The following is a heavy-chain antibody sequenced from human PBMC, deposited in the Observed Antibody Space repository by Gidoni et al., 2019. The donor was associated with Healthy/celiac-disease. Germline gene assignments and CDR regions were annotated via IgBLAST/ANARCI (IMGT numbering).Heavy chain of an antibody. CDR2: IIPIFGTA. D-gene: IGHD3-16*02. CDR3: ARRVIRYYYYYGMDV. CDR1: GGTFSSYA. Sequence: QVQLVQSGAEVKKPGSSVKVSCQASGGTFSSYAISWVRQAPGQGLEWKGGIIPIFGTANYAQKFQGRVTITADKSTSTAYMELSSLRSEDTAVYYCARRVIRYYYYYGMDVWGQGTTVTVSS. J-gene: IGHJ6*02. V-gene: IGHV1-69*06.